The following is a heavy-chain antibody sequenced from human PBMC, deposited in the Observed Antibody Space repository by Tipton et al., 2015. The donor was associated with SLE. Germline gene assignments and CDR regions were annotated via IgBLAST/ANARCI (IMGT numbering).Heavy chain of an antibody. Sequence: SLRLSCAASGFTISSYWMSWVRQAPGKGLEWVANIKYDGSEKYYVDSVKDRFTISRDNAKNSLYLQMNSLKTEDTAVYYCTTDLRGAYYYDSSGIDYWGQGTLVTVFS. CDR1: GFTISSYW. D-gene: IGHD3-22*01. CDR3: TTDLRGAYYYDSSGIDY. V-gene: IGHV3-7*03. J-gene: IGHJ4*02. CDR2: IKYDGSEK.